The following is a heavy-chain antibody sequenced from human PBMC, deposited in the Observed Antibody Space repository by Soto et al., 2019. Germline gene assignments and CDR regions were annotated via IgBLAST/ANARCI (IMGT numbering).Heavy chain of an antibody. CDR1: GFTFSSYW. V-gene: IGHV3-7*05. D-gene: IGHD3-16*01. CDR3: ARGLRLRLGVARRAFDI. Sequence: GGSLRLSCAASGFTFSSYWMSWVRQAPGKGLEWVANIKQDGSEKYYVDSVKGRFTISRDNAKNSLYLQMNSLRAEDTAVYYCARGLRLRLGVARRAFDIWGQGTMVTVSS. CDR2: IKQDGSEK. J-gene: IGHJ3*02.